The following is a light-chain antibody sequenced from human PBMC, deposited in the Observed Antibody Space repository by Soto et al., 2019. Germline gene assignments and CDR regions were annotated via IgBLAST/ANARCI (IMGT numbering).Light chain of an antibody. CDR1: PSVTNF. J-gene: IGKJ5*01. V-gene: IGKV3-20*01. CDR2: GAS. CDR3: QQYSDLPMT. Sequence: EIVLTQSPATLSLSPGERASLSCRASPSVTNFLAWYQQKPGQAPRLLIYGASRRATGIPDRFSGSASGTDFTLTISRLEPEDFAVYFCQQYSDLPMTFGQGTRLEIK.